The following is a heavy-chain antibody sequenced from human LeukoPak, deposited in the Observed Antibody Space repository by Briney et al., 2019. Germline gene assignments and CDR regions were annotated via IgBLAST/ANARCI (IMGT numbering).Heavy chain of an antibody. V-gene: IGHV1-8*01. J-gene: IGHJ4*02. CDR2: IHPNSGKT. CDR1: GYTFRSYE. D-gene: IGHD4-23*01. CDR3: ARGHYGGNRYFDI. Sequence: GASVTVSCTASGYTFRSYEINWVRQAPGQGLEWVGWIHPNSGKTGYAQKFQGSVTMTRDTSTETAFMELSSLKFYDTAIFYCARGHYGGNRYFDIWGQGTLVTVSS.